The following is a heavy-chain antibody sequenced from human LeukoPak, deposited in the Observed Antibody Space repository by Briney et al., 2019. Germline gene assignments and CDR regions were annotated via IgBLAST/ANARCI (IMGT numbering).Heavy chain of an antibody. CDR1: GFTFSSYW. Sequence: PGGSLRLSCAASGFTFSSYWMSWVRQAPGKGLEWVANIKQDGSEKYYVDSVKGRFTISRDNAKNSLYLQMNSLRAEDTAVYYCARCGIVPARGYMDVWGKGTTVTVSS. D-gene: IGHD2-8*01. CDR3: ARCGIVPARGYMDV. CDR2: IKQDGSEK. V-gene: IGHV3-7*01. J-gene: IGHJ6*03.